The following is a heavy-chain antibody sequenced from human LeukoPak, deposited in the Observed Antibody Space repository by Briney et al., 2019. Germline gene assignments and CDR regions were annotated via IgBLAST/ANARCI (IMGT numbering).Heavy chain of an antibody. J-gene: IGHJ4*02. D-gene: IGHD3-22*01. CDR1: GFTFTSSA. V-gene: IGHV1-58*01. CDR2: IVVGSGNT. Sequence: GTLVKVSCKASGFTFTSSAVQWVRQARGQRLEWIGWIVVGSGNTNYAQKFQERVTITRDMSTSTAYMELSSLRSEDTAVYYCAADQYYYDSSGYSYYFDYWGQGTLVTVSS. CDR3: AADQYYYDSSGYSYYFDY.